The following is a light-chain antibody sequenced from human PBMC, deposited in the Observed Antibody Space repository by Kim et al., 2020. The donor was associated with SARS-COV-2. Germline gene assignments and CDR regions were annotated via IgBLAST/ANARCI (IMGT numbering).Light chain of an antibody. Sequence: LHPGERATHACRASQSISNNLAWYQQKPGQAPRLLIYDASNRATGIPARFSVSGSGTDFTLTISSLEPEDFAVYYCQQRSNWPLTFGGGTKVDIK. CDR1: QSISNN. CDR3: QQRSNWPLT. CDR2: DAS. J-gene: IGKJ4*01. V-gene: IGKV3-11*01.